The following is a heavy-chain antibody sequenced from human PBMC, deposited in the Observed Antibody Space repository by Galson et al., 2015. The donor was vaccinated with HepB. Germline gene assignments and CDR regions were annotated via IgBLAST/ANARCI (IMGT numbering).Heavy chain of an antibody. J-gene: IGHJ4*02. CDR3: VINYFDTSGYFDF. CDR2: IIPLFGVS. CDR1: GGTFSNYI. V-gene: IGHV1-69*10. Sequence: SVKVSCKASGGTFSNYIISWVRQAPGQGLEWMGEIIPLFGVSNYAQDFQDRVTITADKSTNITDMEMHSLTSGDTAVYFCVINYFDTSGYFDFWGQGTLVTVSP. D-gene: IGHD3-22*01.